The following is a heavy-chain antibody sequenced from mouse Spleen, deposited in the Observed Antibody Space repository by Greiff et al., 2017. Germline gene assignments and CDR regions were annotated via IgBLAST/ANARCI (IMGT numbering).Heavy chain of an antibody. D-gene: IGHD1-1*01. CDR1: GYTFTDYE. J-gene: IGHJ2*01. Sequence: QVQLQQSGAELVRPGASVTLSCKASGYTFTDYEMHWVKQTPVHGLEWIGAIDPETGGTAYNQKFKGKAILTADKSSSTAYMELRSLTSEDSAVYYCTRLENLLLPFDYWGQGTTLTVSS. CDR2: IDPETGGT. V-gene: IGHV1-15*01. CDR3: TRLENLLLPFDY.